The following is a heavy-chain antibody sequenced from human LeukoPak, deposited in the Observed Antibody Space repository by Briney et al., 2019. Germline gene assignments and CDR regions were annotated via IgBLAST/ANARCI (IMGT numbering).Heavy chain of an antibody. CDR1: GYTFTSYG. CDR2: ISAYNGNT. Sequence: ASVKVSCKASGYTFTSYGISWVRQAPGQGLEWMGWISAYNGNTNYAQKLQGRVTMTTDTSTSTAYMELRSLRSDDTAVYYCARVSREPHYYYYGMDVWGQGTTVTVSS. CDR3: ARVSREPHYYYYGMDV. V-gene: IGHV1-18*01. D-gene: IGHD1-26*01. J-gene: IGHJ6*02.